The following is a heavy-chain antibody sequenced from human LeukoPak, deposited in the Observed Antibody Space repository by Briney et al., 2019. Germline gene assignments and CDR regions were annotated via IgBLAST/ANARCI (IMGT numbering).Heavy chain of an antibody. D-gene: IGHD1-1*01. Sequence: GGSLRLSCAASGFTFSSYAMHWVRQAPGKGLEWVAVISYDGSNKYYADSVKGRFTISRDNSKNTLYLQMNSLRAEDTAVYYCARNDPDAFDIWGQGTMVTVSS. V-gene: IGHV3-30-3*01. CDR1: GFTFSSYA. J-gene: IGHJ3*02. CDR2: ISYDGSNK. CDR3: ARNDPDAFDI.